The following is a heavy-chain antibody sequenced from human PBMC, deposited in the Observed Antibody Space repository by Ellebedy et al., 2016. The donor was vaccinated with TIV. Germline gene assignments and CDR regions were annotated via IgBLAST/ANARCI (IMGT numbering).Heavy chain of an antibody. Sequence: SETLSLXXTVSGGSISSYYWSWIRQPPGKGLEWIGYIYYSGSTNYNPSLKSRVTISVDTSKNQFSLKLSSVTAADTAVYYCARGVTTVTFDYWGQGTLVTVSS. CDR3: ARGVTTVTFDY. CDR1: GGSISSYY. V-gene: IGHV4-59*01. CDR2: IYYSGST. D-gene: IGHD4-11*01. J-gene: IGHJ4*02.